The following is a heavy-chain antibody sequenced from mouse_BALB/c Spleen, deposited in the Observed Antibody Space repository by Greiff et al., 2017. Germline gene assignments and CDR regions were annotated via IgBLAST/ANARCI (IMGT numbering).Heavy chain of an antibody. CDR2: ISSGGST. V-gene: IGHV5-6-5*01. CDR3: ARGRYYGSSGFFDY. Sequence: EVKVVESGGGLVKPGGSLKLSCAASGFTFSSYAMSWVRQTPEKRLEWVASISSGGSTYYPDSVKGRFTISRDNARNILYLQMSSLRSEDTAMYYCARGRYYGSSGFFDYWGQGTTLTVSS. CDR1: GFTFSSYA. J-gene: IGHJ2*01. D-gene: IGHD1-1*01.